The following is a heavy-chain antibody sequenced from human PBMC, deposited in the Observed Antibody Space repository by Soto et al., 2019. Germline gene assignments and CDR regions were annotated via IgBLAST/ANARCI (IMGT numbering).Heavy chain of an antibody. J-gene: IGHJ6*03. Sequence: SETLSLSCTVSGGSISSYYWSWIRQPPGKGLEWIGYIYYSGSTNYNPSLKSRDTISVDTSKNQFSLKLSSVTAADTAVYYCARLLWDYYYMDVWGKGTTVTVSS. CDR1: GGSISSYY. CDR2: IYYSGST. CDR3: ARLLWDYYYMDV. D-gene: IGHD3-10*01. V-gene: IGHV4-59*08.